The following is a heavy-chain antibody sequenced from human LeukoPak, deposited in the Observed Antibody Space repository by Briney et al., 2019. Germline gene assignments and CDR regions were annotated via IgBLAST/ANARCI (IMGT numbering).Heavy chain of an antibody. V-gene: IGHV4-4*07. D-gene: IGHD2-8*02. J-gene: IGHJ4*02. Sequence: PSETLSLTCTVSGGSIGTYYWNWIRQPAGKGLEWIGRIYASGSTNHNPSLDTRIAMSTDTSKNQFSLKLNSVTAADTAVYYCARDSGNERLGVYFDYWGQGTLVTVSS. CDR3: ARDSGNERLGVYFDY. CDR1: GGSIGTYY. CDR2: IYASGST.